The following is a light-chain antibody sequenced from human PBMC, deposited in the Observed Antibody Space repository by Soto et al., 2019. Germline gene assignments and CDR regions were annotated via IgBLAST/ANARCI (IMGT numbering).Light chain of an antibody. J-gene: IGLJ2*01. CDR2: EVT. CDR3: SSYAGSNNFVV. Sequence: QSALTQPPSASGSPGQSVTISCTGTSSDVGNYNYVSWYQQHPGKVPKLMIFEVTKRPSAVPDRFSGPKSGNPASLTVSGLQAEDEADYYCSSYAGSNNFVVFGGGTKLTVL. CDR1: SSDVGNYNY. V-gene: IGLV2-8*01.